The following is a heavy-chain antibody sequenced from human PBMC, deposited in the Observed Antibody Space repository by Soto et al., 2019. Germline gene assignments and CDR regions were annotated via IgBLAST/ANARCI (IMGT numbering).Heavy chain of an antibody. CDR2: ISYDGGNI. J-gene: IGHJ4*02. CDR1: GFTFSSFG. Sequence: GRSLRLSCVASGFTFSSFGMHWVRQAPGKGLEWVSVISYDGGNINYADSVKGRFTISRDNSKNMLYLQMNSLRPEDTAVYYCVKGLRSGYSITADYFHYWAQGTLVTVSS. V-gene: IGHV3-30*18. D-gene: IGHD6-13*01. CDR3: VKGLRSGYSITADYFHY.